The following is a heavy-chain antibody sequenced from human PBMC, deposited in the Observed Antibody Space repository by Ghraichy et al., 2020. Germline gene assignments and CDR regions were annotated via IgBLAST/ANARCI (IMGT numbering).Heavy chain of an antibody. CDR1: GFTFSSYG. CDR2: IRYDGSNK. V-gene: IGHV3-30*02. CDR3: ATGAAPNYYHYCMDV. J-gene: IGHJ6*02. Sequence: GGSLRLSCAASGFTFSSYGMHWVRQAPGKGLEWVAFIRYDGSNKYYADSVKGRFTISRDNSKNTLYLQMNSLRAEYTAVYYCATGAAPNYYHYCMDVWGQGTTVTV. D-gene: IGHD1-26*01.